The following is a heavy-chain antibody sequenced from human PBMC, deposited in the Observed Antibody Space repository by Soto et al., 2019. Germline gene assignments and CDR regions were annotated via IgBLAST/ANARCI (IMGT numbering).Heavy chain of an antibody. CDR2: IGTVGDT. CDR1: GFTFSNYD. V-gene: IGHV3-13*01. J-gene: IGHJ4*02. CDR3: ASGGLYI. D-gene: IGHD3-16*01. Sequence: GGSLRLSCAASGFTFSNYDMHWVRQTTGKGLEWVSGIGTVGDTYYSGSVKGRFSISRENAKNSFYLQMNSLRAEDTAVYYCASGGLYICGQGTLVTGSS.